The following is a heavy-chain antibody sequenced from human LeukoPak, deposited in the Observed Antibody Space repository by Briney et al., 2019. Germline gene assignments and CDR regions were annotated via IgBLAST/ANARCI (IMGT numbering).Heavy chain of an antibody. CDR3: ARVQGSGYYGY. D-gene: IGHD3-22*01. CDR2: IKQDGSEK. J-gene: IGHJ4*02. CDR1: GFTFSGYW. Sequence: PGGSLRLSCAASGFTFSGYWMTWVRQAPGKGLEWVANIKQDGSEKYYVDSVKGRFTISRDNAKNSLYLQMHSLRAEDTAVYYCARVQGSGYYGYWGQGTLVTVSS. V-gene: IGHV3-7*01.